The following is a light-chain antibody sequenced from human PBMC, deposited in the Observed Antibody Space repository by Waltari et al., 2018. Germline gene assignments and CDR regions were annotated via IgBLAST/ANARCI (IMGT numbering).Light chain of an antibody. CDR1: QPISYY. V-gene: IGKV1-39*01. J-gene: IGKJ2*01. CDR2: VAS. CDR3: EQSYSLPYT. Sequence: DIQMTQSPSSLSGSAGDRVTITCRASQPISYYVNWYQQIPGRAPKSLIHVASSLQTGVRARCSVSGWGRNCRLTISSLQAEDFATDQCEQSYSLPYTFGQGT.